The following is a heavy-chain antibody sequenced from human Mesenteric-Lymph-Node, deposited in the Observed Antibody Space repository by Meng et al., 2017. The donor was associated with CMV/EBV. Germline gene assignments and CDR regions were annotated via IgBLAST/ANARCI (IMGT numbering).Heavy chain of an antibody. CDR3: ARVGYSSGWYDLLDY. CDR2: ISWDGSDK. V-gene: IGHV3-30*04. CDR1: GFTFSNFA. Sequence: GESLKISCAASGFTFSNFAMQCVRQAPGKGLEWVALISWDGSDKYYADSVRGRFTISRDNSKNTLFLQMNSLRIEDTAVYYCARVGYSSGWYDLLDYWGQGTLVTVSS. D-gene: IGHD6-19*01. J-gene: IGHJ4*02.